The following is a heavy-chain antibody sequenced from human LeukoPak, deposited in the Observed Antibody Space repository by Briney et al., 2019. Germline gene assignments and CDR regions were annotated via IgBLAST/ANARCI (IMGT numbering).Heavy chain of an antibody. J-gene: IGHJ5*02. CDR1: GYRFTSYW. Sequence: GESLKISCKGSGYRFTSYWISWVRQMPGKGLEWMGRIDPSDSYTNYSPSFQGHVTISADKSISTAYLQWSSLKASDTAMYYCSRHPDIVVVPADDWFDPWGQGTLVTVSS. V-gene: IGHV5-10-1*01. D-gene: IGHD2-2*01. CDR3: SRHPDIVVVPADDWFDP. CDR2: IDPSDSYT.